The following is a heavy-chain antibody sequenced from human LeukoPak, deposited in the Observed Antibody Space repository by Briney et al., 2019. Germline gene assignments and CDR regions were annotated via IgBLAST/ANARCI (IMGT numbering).Heavy chain of an antibody. J-gene: IGHJ4*02. D-gene: IGHD3-16*02. CDR3: ARLPLGVITFGGVIVIDGYFDY. Sequence: PETLSLTCTVSGGSISSSSYYWGWIRQHPGKGLEWIGSIYYSGSTYYNPSLKSRVTISVDTSKNQFSLKLSSVTAADTAVYYCARLPLGVITFGGVIVIDGYFDYWGQGTLVTVSS. CDR2: IYYSGST. CDR1: GGSISSSSYY. V-gene: IGHV4-39*01.